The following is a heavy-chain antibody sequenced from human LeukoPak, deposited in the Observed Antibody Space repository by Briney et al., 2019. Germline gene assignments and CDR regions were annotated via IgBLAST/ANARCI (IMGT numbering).Heavy chain of an antibody. CDR2: ISAYNGNT. V-gene: IGHV1-18*01. D-gene: IGHD5-12*01. CDR1: GYTFTSYG. J-gene: IGHJ5*02. Sequence: GASVKVSCKASGYTFTSYGISWVRQAPGQGLEWMGWISAYNGNTNYAQKLQGRVTMTTDTSTSTAYMELRSLRSDDTAVYYCARVGIVATKRRNWFDPWGQGTLVTVSS. CDR3: ARVGIVATKRRNWFDP.